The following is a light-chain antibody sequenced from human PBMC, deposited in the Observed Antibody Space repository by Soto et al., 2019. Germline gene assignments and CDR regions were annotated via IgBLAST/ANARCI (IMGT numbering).Light chain of an antibody. V-gene: IGKV2-30*02. CDR2: EVS. CDR3: MQATNWPWT. CDR1: QSLIHSDGNTY. J-gene: IGKJ1*01. Sequence: DVVMTQSPLSLPVTLGQPASISCRSSQSLIHSDGNTYLNWFQQRPGQSPRRLIYEVSDRDSGVPARFSGSGSGTDFTLKISRVEAEDVGIYYCMQATNWPWTFGQGTEVEIK.